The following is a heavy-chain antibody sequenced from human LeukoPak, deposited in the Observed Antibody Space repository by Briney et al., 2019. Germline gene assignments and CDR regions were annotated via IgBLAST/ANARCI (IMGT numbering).Heavy chain of an antibody. CDR2: ISWNSGSI. Sequence: GGSLRLSCAASGFTFDDYAMHWVRQAPGKGLEWVSGISWNSGSIGYADSVKGRFTISRDNAKNSLYLQMNSLRAEDTAVYYCAKSRTGINDAFDIWGQGTMVTVSS. CDR1: GFTFDDYA. D-gene: IGHD1-1*01. CDR3: AKSRTGINDAFDI. J-gene: IGHJ3*02. V-gene: IGHV3-9*01.